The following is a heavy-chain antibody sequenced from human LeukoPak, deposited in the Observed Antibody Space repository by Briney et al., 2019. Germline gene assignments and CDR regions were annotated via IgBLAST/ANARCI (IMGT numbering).Heavy chain of an antibody. CDR2: FTSRSRSI. CDR1: GFTFSTYS. V-gene: IGHV3-21*01. Sequence: PGGSLRLSCAASGFTFSTYSMTWVRQAPGKGLEWVSSFTSRSRSIYYADSVKGRFAISRDNAKNSLYLQMNSQRAEDTAVYYCARDAENAFDIWGQGTIVTVSS. CDR3: ARDAENAFDI. J-gene: IGHJ3*02.